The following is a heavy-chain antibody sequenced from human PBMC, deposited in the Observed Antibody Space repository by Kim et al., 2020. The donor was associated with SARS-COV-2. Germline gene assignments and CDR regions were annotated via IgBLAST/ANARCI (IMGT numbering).Heavy chain of an antibody. Sequence: SETLSLTCTVSGGSISSSSYYWGWIRQPPGKGLEWIGSIYYSGSTYYNPSLKSRVTISVDTSKNQFSLKLSSVTAADTAVYYCARDRIGQQLGSSITGHLDYWGQGTLVTVSS. V-gene: IGHV4-39*07. J-gene: IGHJ4*02. CDR2: IYYSGST. D-gene: IGHD6-13*01. CDR1: GGSISSSSYY. CDR3: ARDRIGQQLGSSITGHLDY.